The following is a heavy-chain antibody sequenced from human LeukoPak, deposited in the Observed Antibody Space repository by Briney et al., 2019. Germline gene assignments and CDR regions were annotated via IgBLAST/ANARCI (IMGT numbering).Heavy chain of an antibody. J-gene: IGHJ5*02. CDR3: ARDHFGYDSSGYPLNWFDP. CDR2: INPNSGGT. CDR1: GYTFTGYY. D-gene: IGHD3-22*01. V-gene: IGHV1-2*02. Sequence: GASVKVSCKASGYTFTGYYMHWVRQAPGHGLEWVGWINPNSGGTNYAQKFQGRVTMTRDTSISTAYMELSRLRSDDTAIYYCARDHFGYDSSGYPLNWFDPWGQGTLVTVSS.